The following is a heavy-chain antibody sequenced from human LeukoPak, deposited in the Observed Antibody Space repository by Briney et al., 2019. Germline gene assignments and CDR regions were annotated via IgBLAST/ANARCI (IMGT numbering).Heavy chain of an antibody. CDR3: AKGSGYPSLDAFDI. D-gene: IGHD3-16*02. V-gene: IGHV3-11*01. Sequence: GESLRLSCAASGFTLSDYYLSWIRQAPGKGLEWVSYISSSGSNIYYADSVKGRFTISRDNAKNSLYLQMNSLRAEDTAVYYCAKGSGYPSLDAFDIWGQGAMVTVSS. J-gene: IGHJ3*02. CDR1: GFTLSDYY. CDR2: ISSSGSNI.